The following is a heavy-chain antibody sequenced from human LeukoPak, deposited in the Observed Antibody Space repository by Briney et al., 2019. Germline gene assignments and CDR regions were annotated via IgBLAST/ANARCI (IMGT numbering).Heavy chain of an antibody. CDR1: GGSISSYY. CDR3: ARDHYYPSGSLDY. J-gene: IGHJ4*02. D-gene: IGHD3-10*01. CDR2: IYYSGST. Sequence: SETLSLTCTVSGGSISSYYWSWIRQPPGKGLGWIGYIYYSGSTNYNPSLKSRVTFSIDTSKNQFSLKLTSVTAADTAVYYCARDHYYPSGSLDYWGQGTLVTVSS. V-gene: IGHV4-59*01.